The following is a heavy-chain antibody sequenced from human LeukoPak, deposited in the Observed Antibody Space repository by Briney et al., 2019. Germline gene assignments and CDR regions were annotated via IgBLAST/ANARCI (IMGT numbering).Heavy chain of an antibody. Sequence: PSETLSLTCAVYGGSFSGYYWSWIRQPPGKGLEWIGEINHSGSTNYNPSLKSRVTISVDTSKNQFSLKLSSVTAADTAVYYCASLPSRYYYYGMDVWGQGTTVTVSS. CDR3: ASLPSRYYYYGMDV. CDR1: GGSFSGYY. CDR2: INHSGST. J-gene: IGHJ6*02. V-gene: IGHV4-34*01.